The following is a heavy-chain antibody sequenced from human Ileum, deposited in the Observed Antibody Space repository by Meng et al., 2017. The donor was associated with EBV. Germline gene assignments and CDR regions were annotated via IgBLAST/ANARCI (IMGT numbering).Heavy chain of an antibody. V-gene: IGHV4-4*02. Sequence: QVELPESGPGLVKPSGTLSLTCGVSGDSMTNNNWWTWVRQPPGKGLEWIGEIYHSGSTNYSPSLQSRATISVDMSKKQFSLKLRSVTAADTAVYYCARTGVGLAFDYWGLGTLVTVSS. CDR1: GDSMTNNNW. CDR3: ARTGVGLAFDY. CDR2: IYHSGST. D-gene: IGHD2-8*01. J-gene: IGHJ4*02.